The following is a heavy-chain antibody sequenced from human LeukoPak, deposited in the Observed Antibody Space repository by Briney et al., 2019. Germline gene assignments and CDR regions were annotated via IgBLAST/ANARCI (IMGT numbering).Heavy chain of an antibody. Sequence: GGSLRLSCAASGFTFSDYYMSWIRQAPGKGLEWVSYISSSGSTIYYADSVKGRFTISRDNAKNSLYLQMNSLRAEDTAVYYCAKVPSLVRGLTYYFDYWGQGTLVTVSS. CDR3: AKVPSLVRGLTYYFDY. J-gene: IGHJ4*02. CDR1: GFTFSDYY. V-gene: IGHV3-11*04. D-gene: IGHD3-10*01. CDR2: ISSSGSTI.